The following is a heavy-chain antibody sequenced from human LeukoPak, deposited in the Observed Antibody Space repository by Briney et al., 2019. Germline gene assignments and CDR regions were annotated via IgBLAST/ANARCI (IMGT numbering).Heavy chain of an antibody. D-gene: IGHD2-21*02. CDR1: GFAFSIYN. CDR2: ISGSSSTI. J-gene: IGHJ6*03. CDR3: ARRGRDNFSYYMDV. Sequence: PGGSLRLSCAASGFAFSIYNMNWVRQAPGKGLEWISYISGSSSTIYYADSVKGRFTISRDNAKNSLYLQMNSLRAEDTAVYYCARRGRDNFSYYMDVWGKGTTVTVSS. V-gene: IGHV3-48*01.